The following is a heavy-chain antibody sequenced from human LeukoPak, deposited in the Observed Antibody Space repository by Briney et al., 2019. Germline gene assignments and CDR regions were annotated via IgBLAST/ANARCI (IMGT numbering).Heavy chain of an antibody. Sequence: GGSLRLSCAASGFSISDYSMNWIRQAPRKRLEWISFISGSGSTIYYADTVKGRFTISRDNAKNSLSLQMNSLRAEDTAVYYCANGDYGDYYWGQGTLVTVSS. CDR2: ISGSGSTI. V-gene: IGHV3-48*01. CDR1: GFSISDYS. CDR3: ANGDYGDYY. J-gene: IGHJ4*02. D-gene: IGHD4-17*01.